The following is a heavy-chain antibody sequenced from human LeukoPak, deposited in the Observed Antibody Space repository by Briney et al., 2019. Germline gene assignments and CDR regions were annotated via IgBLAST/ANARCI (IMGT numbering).Heavy chain of an antibody. Sequence: PSETLSLTCTVSGYSISSNYYWAWIRQPPGKGLEWIGSIYYSGDTYYNPSLKSRVTVSVDTSKNQFSLKLSSVTAADTAVYYCARRGPVASSYYFDYWGQGTLVTVSS. J-gene: IGHJ4*02. CDR3: ARRGPVASSYYFDY. CDR2: IYYSGDT. CDR1: GYSISSNYY. V-gene: IGHV4-38-2*02. D-gene: IGHD2-2*01.